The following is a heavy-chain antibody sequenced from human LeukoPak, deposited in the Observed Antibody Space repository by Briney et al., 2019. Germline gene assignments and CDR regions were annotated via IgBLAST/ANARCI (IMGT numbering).Heavy chain of an antibody. V-gene: IGHV5-51*01. CDR2: IYPGDSDT. CDR3: AKLGELETLDP. Sequence: GESLKISCKISGYILTNNRIGWVRQVPGKGLELMGIIYPGDSDTRYSPSFQGQVTISADRSISTAYLQWSSLKASDTAMYYCAKLGELETLDPWGQGTLVTVSS. CDR1: GYILTNNR. J-gene: IGHJ5*02. D-gene: IGHD3-10*01.